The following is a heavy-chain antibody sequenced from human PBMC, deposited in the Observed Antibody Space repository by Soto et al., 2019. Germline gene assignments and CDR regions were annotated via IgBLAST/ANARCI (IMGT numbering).Heavy chain of an antibody. CDR3: TTDDYYDSSGYYPVFSY. Sequence: VGSLRLSCAASGFTFSNAWMSWVRQAPGKGLEWVGRIKSKTDGGTTDYAAPVKGRFTISRDDSKNTLYLQMNSLKTEDTAVYYCTTDDYYDSSGYYPVFSYWGQGTLVTVSS. CDR2: IKSKTDGGTT. CDR1: GFTFSNAW. D-gene: IGHD3-22*01. V-gene: IGHV3-15*01. J-gene: IGHJ4*02.